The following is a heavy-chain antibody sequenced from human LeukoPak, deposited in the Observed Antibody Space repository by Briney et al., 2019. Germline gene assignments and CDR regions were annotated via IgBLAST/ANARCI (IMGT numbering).Heavy chain of an antibody. J-gene: IGHJ4*02. CDR3: ARRGYDSSGFD. Sequence: PSETLSLTCTVSGGSISSYYWSWIRKPPGKGLEWFGYIYYSGSTNYNPSLKSRVTISVDTSKNQFSLKLSSVTAADTAVYYCARRGYDSSGFDWGQGTLVTVSS. D-gene: IGHD3-22*01. CDR2: IYYSGST. CDR1: GGSISSYY. V-gene: IGHV4-59*01.